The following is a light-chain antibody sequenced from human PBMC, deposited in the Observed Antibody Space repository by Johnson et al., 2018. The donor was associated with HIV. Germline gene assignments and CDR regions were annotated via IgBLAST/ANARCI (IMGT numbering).Light chain of an antibody. Sequence: QSVFTQPPSVSAAPGQKVTISCSGSSSNIGNNYVSWYQQLPGTAPKLLIYDNNKRPSGIPDRFSGSKSGTSATLGITGLQTGDEADYYCGTWDSSLSAYVFGTGTNVSVL. CDR1: SSNIGNNY. CDR3: GTWDSSLSAYV. V-gene: IGLV1-51*01. J-gene: IGLJ1*01. CDR2: DNN.